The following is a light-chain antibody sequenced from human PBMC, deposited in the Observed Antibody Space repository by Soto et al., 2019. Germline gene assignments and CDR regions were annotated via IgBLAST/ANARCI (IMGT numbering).Light chain of an antibody. CDR2: AAS. J-gene: IGKJ5*01. CDR3: QQYGNSPGIT. V-gene: IGKV3-20*01. CDR1: QGVGSKY. Sequence: EIALTQSPGTLSLSPGERATLSCRASQGVGSKYLAWYQQKPGQAPRLLIYAASTRATGIPDRFSGRGSGTDFTLTISSLEPEDFAVYYCQQYGNSPGITFGQGTRLEIK.